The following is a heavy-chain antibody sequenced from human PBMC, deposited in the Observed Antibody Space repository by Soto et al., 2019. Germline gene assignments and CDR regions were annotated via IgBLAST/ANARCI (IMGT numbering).Heavy chain of an antibody. J-gene: IGHJ5*02. D-gene: IGHD5-12*01. CDR2: ISSSSSTI. CDR1: GFTFSSYS. V-gene: IGHV3-48*01. Sequence: GGSLRLSCAASGFTFSSYSMNWVRQAPGKGLEWVSYISSSSSTIYYADSVKGRFTISRDNAKNSLYLQMNSLRAEDTAVYYCARGYGYDSNWFDPWGQGTLVTVSS. CDR3: ARGYGYDSNWFDP.